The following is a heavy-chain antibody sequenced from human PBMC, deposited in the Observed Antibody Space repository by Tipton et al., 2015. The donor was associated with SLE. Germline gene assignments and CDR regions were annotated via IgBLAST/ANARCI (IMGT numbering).Heavy chain of an antibody. CDR3: ARQGEQQWLVPHYFDY. CDR2: ISSSSSYI. D-gene: IGHD6-19*01. Sequence: SLRLSCAASGFTFSSYSMNWVRQAPGKGLEWVSSISSSSSYIYYADSVKGRFTISRDNAKNSLYLQMNSLRAEDTAVYYCARQGEQQWLVPHYFDYWGQGTLVTVSS. J-gene: IGHJ4*02. V-gene: IGHV3-21*01. CDR1: GFTFSSYS.